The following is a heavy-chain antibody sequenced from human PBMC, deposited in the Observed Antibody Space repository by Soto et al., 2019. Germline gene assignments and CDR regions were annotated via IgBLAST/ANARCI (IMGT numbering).Heavy chain of an antibody. V-gene: IGHV4-31*03. CDR2: IYYSGST. J-gene: IGHJ4*02. D-gene: IGHD4-17*01. CDR1: GGSISSGGYY. Sequence: QVQLQESGPGLVKPSQTLSLTCTVSGGSISSGGYYWSWIRQHPGKGLAWIGYIYYSGSTYYNPSLKSRVTISVDTSKNQFSLKLSSVTAADTAVYYCARERIWHDYVRGFDYWGQGTLVTVSS. CDR3: ARERIWHDYVRGFDY.